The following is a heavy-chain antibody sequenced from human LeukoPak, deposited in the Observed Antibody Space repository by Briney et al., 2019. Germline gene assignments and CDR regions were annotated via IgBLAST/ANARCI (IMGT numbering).Heavy chain of an antibody. Sequence: TSETLSLTCTVSGGSISSYYWSWIRQPPGKGLEWIGYIYCSGSTNYNPSLKSRVTISVDTSKNQFSLKLSSVTAADTAVYYCARGPGYNWKAHYYYYGMDVWGKGTTVTVSS. D-gene: IGHD1-1*01. V-gene: IGHV4-59*01. CDR2: IYCSGST. J-gene: IGHJ6*04. CDR3: ARGPGYNWKAHYYYYGMDV. CDR1: GGSISSYY.